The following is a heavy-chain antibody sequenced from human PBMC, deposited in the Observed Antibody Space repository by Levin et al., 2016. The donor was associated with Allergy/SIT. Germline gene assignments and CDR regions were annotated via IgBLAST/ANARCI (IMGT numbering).Heavy chain of an antibody. CDR3: AREFGGSGWYRINYYYYGMDV. J-gene: IGHJ6*02. V-gene: IGHV3-7*05. CDR2: IKQDGSEK. Sequence: VRQMPGKGLEWVANIKQDGSEKYYVDSVKGRFTISRDNAKNSLYLQMNSLRAEDTAVYYCAREFGGSGWYRINYYYYGMDVWGQGTTVTVSS. D-gene: IGHD6-19*01.